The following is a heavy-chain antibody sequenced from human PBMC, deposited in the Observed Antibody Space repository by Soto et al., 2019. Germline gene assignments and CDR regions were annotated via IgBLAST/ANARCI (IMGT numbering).Heavy chain of an antibody. V-gene: IGHV3-33*01. CDR2: IWYDGSNK. J-gene: IGHJ6*02. Sequence: QVQLVESGGGVVQPGRSLRLSCAASGFTFSSYGIHWVRQAPGKGLEWAAVIWYDGSNKYYADSVKGRFSISRDNSKNTVHLQMNSLTAEDTAEYHCARDWNGMDVWGQGTTVTVSS. CDR3: ARDWNGMDV. D-gene: IGHD3-3*01. CDR1: GFTFSSYG.